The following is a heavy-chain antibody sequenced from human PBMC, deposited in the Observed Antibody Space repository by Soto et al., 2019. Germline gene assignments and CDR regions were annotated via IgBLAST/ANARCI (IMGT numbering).Heavy chain of an antibody. D-gene: IGHD4-17*01. CDR3: ARPLATTVTTHGMDV. V-gene: IGHV3-23*01. CDR1: GFTFSNYA. Sequence: GGSLRLSCTASGFTFSNYAMSWVRQAPGKGLEWVSTFSSSGSGTYYADSVKGRFTISRDNSKNTLYLQMNSLRAEDTAVYYCARPLATTVTTHGMDVWGQGTTVTVSS. CDR2: FSSSGSGT. J-gene: IGHJ6*02.